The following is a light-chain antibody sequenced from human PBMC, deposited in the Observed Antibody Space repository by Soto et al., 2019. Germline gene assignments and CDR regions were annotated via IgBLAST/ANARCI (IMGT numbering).Light chain of an antibody. V-gene: IGLV2-14*01. CDR3: SSSTSSSTPFV. CDR1: SSDVGGYNY. J-gene: IGLJ1*01. CDR2: DVS. Sequence: QSALTQPASVSGSPGQSITISCTGTSSDVGGYNYVSWYQQHPGKAPKLMIYDVSNRPSGVSNRFSGSKSGNTASLTISGLLEEDDAAYYCSSSTSSSTPFVFGTGTKLTVL.